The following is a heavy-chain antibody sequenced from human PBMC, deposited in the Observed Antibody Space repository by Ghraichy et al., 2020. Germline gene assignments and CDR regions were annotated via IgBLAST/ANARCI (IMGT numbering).Heavy chain of an antibody. CDR3: ASLAGGGGMGFDY. CDR1: GGSISSYY. Sequence: SETLSLTCTVSGGSISSYYWSWVRQPPGKGLEWIGYIYYSGSTNANPSLTSRVTISVDTSKNQFSMKLSSVPAADRAVYYCASLAGGGGMGFDYWGQGTLVTVSS. J-gene: IGHJ4*02. D-gene: IGHD2-15*01. V-gene: IGHV4-59*01. CDR2: IYYSGST.